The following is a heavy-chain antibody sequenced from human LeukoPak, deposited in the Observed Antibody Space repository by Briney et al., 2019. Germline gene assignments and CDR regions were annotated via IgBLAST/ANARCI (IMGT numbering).Heavy chain of an antibody. CDR3: ARRRAASWSFDS. CDR1: GFTVSSNY. CDR2: IYTDGRT. V-gene: IGHV3-66*04. D-gene: IGHD6-13*01. J-gene: IGHJ4*02. Sequence: PGGSLRLSCAASGFTVSSNYMGWVRQAPGKGLEWVSVIYTDGRTYSADSMKGRFTLSRDNSKNTLYLQMSSLRAEDTAVYYCARRRAASWSFDSWGRGTLVTVSS.